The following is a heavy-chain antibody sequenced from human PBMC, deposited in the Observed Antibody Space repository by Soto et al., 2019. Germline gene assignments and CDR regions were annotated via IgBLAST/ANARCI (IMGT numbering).Heavy chain of an antibody. J-gene: IGHJ6*02. Sequence: QVQLVQSGAEVKKPGSSVKVSCKASGGTFSSYAISWVRQAPGQGLEWMGGIIPIFGTANYAQKFQGRVTITADESTSTAYMELSSLRSEDTAVSYCARSRPHYYGSGSSVYGMDVWGRGTTVTVSS. CDR2: IIPIFGTA. CDR1: GGTFSSYA. CDR3: ARSRPHYYGSGSSVYGMDV. V-gene: IGHV1-69*01. D-gene: IGHD3-10*01.